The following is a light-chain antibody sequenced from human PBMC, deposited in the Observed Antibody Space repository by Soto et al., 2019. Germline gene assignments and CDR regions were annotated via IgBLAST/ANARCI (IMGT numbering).Light chain of an antibody. J-gene: IGLJ2*01. V-gene: IGLV2-11*01. CDR2: DVS. CDR3: CSYAGNSVV. Sequence: QSALTQPRSVSGSPGQSVTISCTGTSSDVGGYNYVSWYQQHPGKAPKLMIYDVSKRPSGVPDRFSGSKSGNTASLTISGLQAEDEADYYCCSYAGNSVVFGGGTKLTVL. CDR1: SSDVGGYNY.